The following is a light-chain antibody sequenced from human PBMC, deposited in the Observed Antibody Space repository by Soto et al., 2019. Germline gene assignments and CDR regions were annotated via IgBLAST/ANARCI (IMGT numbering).Light chain of an antibody. CDR2: AAS. J-gene: IGKJ1*01. CDR1: QDISSH. V-gene: IGKV1-9*01. CDR3: QQYKSYSPRT. Sequence: IQLTQSPSSLSASVGDSVTITCRASQDISSHLAWYQQKPGKAPKVLIYAASTLESGIPSRFSGSGSGTDFTLTISSLQAEDSATYYCQQYKSYSPRTFGQGTKV.